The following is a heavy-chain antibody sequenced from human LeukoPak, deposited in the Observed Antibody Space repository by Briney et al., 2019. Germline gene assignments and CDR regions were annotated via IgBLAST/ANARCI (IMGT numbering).Heavy chain of an antibody. J-gene: IGHJ4*02. V-gene: IGHV4-59*08. CDR1: GVSISGRS. Sequence: SETLSLTCTVSGVSISGRSWSWIRQPPGKGLEWIGYVYDSGTTNYNPSLKSRITISVDTSNNQFSLKLSSVTAADTALYYCARLSGYSYTDSWGRGTLVTVSS. D-gene: IGHD5-18*01. CDR3: ARLSGYSYTDS. CDR2: VYDSGTT.